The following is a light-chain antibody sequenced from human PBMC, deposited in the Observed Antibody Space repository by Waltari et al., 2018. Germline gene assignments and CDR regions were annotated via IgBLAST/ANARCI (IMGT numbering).Light chain of an antibody. CDR2: WAS. V-gene: IGKV4-1*01. Sequence: DIVMTQSPDSLAVSLGERATINCKSSQSLLYSSNNKNNLAWYQQKPGQPPKLLIYWASTRESGVPDRFSGSGSGIHFTLTISSLQAEDVAVYYCQQYYNTPRTFGQGTNVEIK. CDR1: QSLLYSSNNKNN. CDR3: QQYYNTPRT. J-gene: IGKJ1*01.